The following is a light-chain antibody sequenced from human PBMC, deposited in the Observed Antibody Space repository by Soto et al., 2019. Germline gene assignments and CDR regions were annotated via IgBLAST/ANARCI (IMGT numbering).Light chain of an antibody. Sequence: EIVLTQSPGTLSLSPGERATLSCRASQSVSSSYLAWYQQKPGQAPRLLIYGASSRATAIPDRFSGSGSGTDFTLTISRPEPEDFAVYYCQQYDSSPLTFRGGTKVEIK. J-gene: IGKJ4*01. V-gene: IGKV3-20*01. CDR3: QQYDSSPLT. CDR1: QSVSSSY. CDR2: GAS.